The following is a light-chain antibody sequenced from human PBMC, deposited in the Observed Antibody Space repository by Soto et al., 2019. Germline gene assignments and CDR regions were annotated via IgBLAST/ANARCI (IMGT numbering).Light chain of an antibody. V-gene: IGKV3-11*01. CDR3: QQSSNWPPWT. CDR2: DAS. J-gene: IGKJ1*01. Sequence: EIVLTQSPATLSLSPGERATFSCKASQSVGTSLAWFQQKPGQAPRLLIYDASVRATGIPAGFSGSGSGTDFTLTISRLQAEDIAMYYWQQSSNWPPWTFGRGTRVEI. CDR1: QSVGTS.